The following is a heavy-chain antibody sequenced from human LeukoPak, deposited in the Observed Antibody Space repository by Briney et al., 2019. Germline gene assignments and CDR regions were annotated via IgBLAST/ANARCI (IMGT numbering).Heavy chain of an antibody. CDR2: MNPNSSNT. Sequence: SVKVSCKASGYAFTSYDINWVRQATGQGLEWMGWMNPNSSNTDYAQKFQGRVAMTRDTSTSTVYMELSSLRSQDTAVYYCARGACTSSFDYWGQGTLDSVSS. J-gene: IGHJ4*02. CDR3: ARGACTSSFDY. CDR1: GYAFTSYD. D-gene: IGHD6-6*01. V-gene: IGHV1-8*01.